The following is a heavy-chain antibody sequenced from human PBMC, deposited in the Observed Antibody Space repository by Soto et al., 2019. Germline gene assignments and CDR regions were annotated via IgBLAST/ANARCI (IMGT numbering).Heavy chain of an antibody. Sequence: QVTLKESGPTLVKPTQTVTLTCTFSGVSLSTSGMGVGWIRQPPGKALEWLALVYWDDDKRYSPSLKSRLTITKDTSKNQVVLTMTYMDPVDTATYYCAHMIVGAFFDHWGQGTLVTVSS. CDR1: GVSLSTSGMG. CDR2: VYWDDDK. V-gene: IGHV2-5*02. D-gene: IGHD2-15*01. CDR3: AHMIVGAFFDH. J-gene: IGHJ4*02.